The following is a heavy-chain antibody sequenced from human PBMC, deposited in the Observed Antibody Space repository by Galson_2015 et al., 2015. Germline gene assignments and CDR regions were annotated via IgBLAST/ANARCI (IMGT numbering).Heavy chain of an antibody. V-gene: IGHV3-74*01. Sequence: TLSSLWMHWVRQPPGKGLVWVSRISSDGSTTDYADSVRGRSTISRDNAKNTLYLQMNSLRADDTAVYYCAKAVSATMVRGALDYWGQGTL. CDR3: AKAVSATMVRGALDY. D-gene: IGHD3-10*01. CDR2: ISSDGSTT. CDR1: TLSSLW. J-gene: IGHJ4*02.